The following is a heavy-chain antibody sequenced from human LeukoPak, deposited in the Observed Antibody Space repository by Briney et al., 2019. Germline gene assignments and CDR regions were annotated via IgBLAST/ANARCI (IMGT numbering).Heavy chain of an antibody. J-gene: IGHJ6*03. D-gene: IGHD4-11*01. CDR2: INPNSGGT. CDR3: AGETTYYYYYYMDG. V-gene: IGHV1-2*02. Sequence: GASVKLSCKASGYTFTGYYIHLVRQAPGQGLECMGWINPNSGGTIYAQKFQGRVTMTRDKSISTAYMELSRLRSDDTAVYYCAGETTYYYYYYMDGWGKGTTVTVSS. CDR1: GYTFTGYY.